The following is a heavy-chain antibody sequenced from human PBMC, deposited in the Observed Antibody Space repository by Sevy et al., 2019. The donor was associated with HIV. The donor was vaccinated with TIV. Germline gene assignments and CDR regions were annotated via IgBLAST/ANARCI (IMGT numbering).Heavy chain of an antibody. CDR2: ISAMGTHT. D-gene: IGHD3-22*01. Sequence: GGSLRLSCAGSGFTFNTHAMNWVRQVPGKGLEWVSSISAMGTHTYYADSVKGRFTVSRDNSKNTLFLQMNSLRADDKAVYYCAKALKPALESMLEVLFRSLKGFDVWGQGTMVTVSS. CDR3: AKALKPALESMLEVLFRSLKGFDV. CDR1: GFTFNTHA. V-gene: IGHV3-23*01. J-gene: IGHJ3*01.